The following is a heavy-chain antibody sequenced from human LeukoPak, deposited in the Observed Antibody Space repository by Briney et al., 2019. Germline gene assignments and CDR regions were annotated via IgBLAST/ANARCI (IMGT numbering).Heavy chain of an antibody. V-gene: IGHV1-2*02. Sequence: ASVKVSCKASGNTFSDSYIHWVRQAPGQGLEWMGWINGNSGGTNYAQKFQGRVTMTRDTSISTAYMEVSRVTSDDTAVYYCARVRDNAFDIWGQGTMVTVSS. CDR3: ARVRDNAFDI. CDR1: GNTFSDSY. CDR2: INGNSGGT. J-gene: IGHJ3*02. D-gene: IGHD2-15*01.